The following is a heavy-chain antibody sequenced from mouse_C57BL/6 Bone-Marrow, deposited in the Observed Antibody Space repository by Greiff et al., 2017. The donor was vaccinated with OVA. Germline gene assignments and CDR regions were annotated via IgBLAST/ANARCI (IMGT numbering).Heavy chain of an antibody. J-gene: IGHJ2*01. D-gene: IGHD2-4*01. CDR3: ARRPYDYDVYYFDY. Sequence: QVQLQQSGTVLARPGASVKLSCKASGYTFTSYGISWVKQRTGQGLEWIGEIYPRSGNTYYNEKFKGKATLTADKSSSTAYMELRSLTSEDSAVYFCARRPYDYDVYYFDYWGQGTTLTVSS. CDR1: GYTFTSYG. CDR2: IYPRSGNT. V-gene: IGHV1-81*01.